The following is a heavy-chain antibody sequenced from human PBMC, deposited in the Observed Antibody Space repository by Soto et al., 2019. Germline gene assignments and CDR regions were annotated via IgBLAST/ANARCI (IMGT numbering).Heavy chain of an antibody. V-gene: IGHV1-18*01. Sequence: ASVKVSCKASGYTFTSYGISWVRQAPGQGLEWMGWISAYNGNTNYAQKLQGRVTMTTDTSTSTAYMELRSLRSDDTAVYYCARDLAPYCSGGSCYWFDPWGQGTLVTVS. D-gene: IGHD2-15*01. CDR1: GYTFTSYG. CDR2: ISAYNGNT. CDR3: ARDLAPYCSGGSCYWFDP. J-gene: IGHJ5*02.